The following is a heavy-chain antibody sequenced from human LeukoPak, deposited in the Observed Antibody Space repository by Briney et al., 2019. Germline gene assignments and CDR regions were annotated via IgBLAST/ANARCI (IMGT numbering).Heavy chain of an antibody. V-gene: IGHV3-48*02. CDR3: ARGRGAAAGTRIFDY. J-gene: IGHJ4*02. D-gene: IGHD6-13*01. Sequence: GGSLRLSCAASGFTLSTYSMNWVRQAPGKGLEWISYISSSSSSMYYADSVKGRFTISRDNAQQSLYLQMSSLRDEDMAVYYCARGRGAAAGTRIFDYWGEGALVTVSS. CDR1: GFTLSTYS. CDR2: ISSSSSSM.